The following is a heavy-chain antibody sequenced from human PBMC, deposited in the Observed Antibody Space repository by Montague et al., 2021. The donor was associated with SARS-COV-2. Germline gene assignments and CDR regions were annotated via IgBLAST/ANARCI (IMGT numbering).Heavy chain of an antibody. CDR3: AHRRGLLLSDAFDI. V-gene: IGHV2-5*02. D-gene: IGHD1-26*01. Sequence: PALVKPTQTLTLTCTFSGFSLSTSGVGVGWIRQPPGKALEWLTLIYWDDDKRYSPSLKSRLTITKDTSKNQVVLTMTNMDPVDTATYYCAHRRGLLLSDAFDIWGRGTMVTVSS. CDR2: IYWDDDK. J-gene: IGHJ3*02. CDR1: GFSLSTSGVG.